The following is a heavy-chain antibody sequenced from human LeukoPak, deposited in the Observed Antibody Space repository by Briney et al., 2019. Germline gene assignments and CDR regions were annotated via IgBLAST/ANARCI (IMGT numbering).Heavy chain of an antibody. D-gene: IGHD4-11*01. CDR3: VRDLNTITTAFFVY. CDR1: GFTFSNYS. Sequence: PGGSLRLSCAASGFTFSNYSMNLVRQAPGKGLEWVSSISSTSRHIYYADSVKGRFTISRDDASNSLYLQMNSLRAEDTAVYYCVRDLNTITTAFFVYWGQGTLVTVSS. J-gene: IGHJ4*02. V-gene: IGHV3-21*01. CDR2: ISSTSRHI.